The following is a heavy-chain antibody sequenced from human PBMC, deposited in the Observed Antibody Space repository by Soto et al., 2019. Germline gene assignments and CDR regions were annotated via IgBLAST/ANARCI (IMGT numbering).Heavy chain of an antibody. J-gene: IGHJ3*02. V-gene: IGHV1-18*01. Sequence: GASVKVSCKASGYTFTSYGISWVQQAPGQGLEWMGIISPSNGSTSYAQKLQGRVTMTRDTSTSTVYMELSSLRSEDTAVYYCARDTIFGVDDAFDIWGQGTMVTVSS. CDR2: ISPSNGST. D-gene: IGHD3-3*01. CDR1: GYTFTSYG. CDR3: ARDTIFGVDDAFDI.